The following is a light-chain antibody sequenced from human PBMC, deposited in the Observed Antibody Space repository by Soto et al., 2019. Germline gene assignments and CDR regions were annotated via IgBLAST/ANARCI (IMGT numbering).Light chain of an antibody. V-gene: IGKV1-5*01. J-gene: IGKJ1*01. CDR1: ESIDNW. CDR3: QQYHTDWT. Sequence: DIQMTQSPSSLFASVGDRVTVTCRASESIDNWLAWYQQKPGKAPKLLIFAASTLIRGVPSRFSGRGSGTEFTLTISSLQVDDYATFYCQQYHTDWTFGQGTKVEIK. CDR2: AAS.